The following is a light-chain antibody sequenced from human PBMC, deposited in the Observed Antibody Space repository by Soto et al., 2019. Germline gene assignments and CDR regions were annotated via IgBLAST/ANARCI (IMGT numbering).Light chain of an antibody. V-gene: IGKV3-20*01. CDR1: QSVRSER. J-gene: IGKJ5*01. Sequence: EIVLTQSPDTLSLSPGERATLSCRASQSVRSERLAWYQQKRGQAPTLLIFDASSRASGTPERFSGSGSGTEFTLTISRLEPEDFAVYYCQEYDGAPPITFGLGTRREIK. CDR3: QEYDGAPPIT. CDR2: DAS.